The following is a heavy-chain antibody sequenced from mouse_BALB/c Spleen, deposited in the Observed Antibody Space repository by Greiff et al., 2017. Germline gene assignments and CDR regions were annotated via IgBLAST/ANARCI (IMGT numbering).Heavy chain of an antibody. Sequence: EVQGVESGGGLVQPGGSRKLSCAASGFTFSSFGMHWVRQAPEKGLEWVAYISSGSSTIYYADTVKGRFTISRDNPKNTLFLQMTSLRSEDTAMYYCARGGRDFDYWGQGTTLTVSS. CDR2: ISSGSSTI. V-gene: IGHV5-17*02. CDR1: GFTFSSFG. CDR3: ARGGRDFDY. D-gene: IGHD3-3*01. J-gene: IGHJ2*01.